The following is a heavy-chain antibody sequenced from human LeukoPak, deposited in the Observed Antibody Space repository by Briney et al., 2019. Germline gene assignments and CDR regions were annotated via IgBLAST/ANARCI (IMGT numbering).Heavy chain of an antibody. Sequence: GGSLRLSCTASGFTFSNYWMTWVRQAPGKGLEWVANIKEDGSEKYYVDSVKGRFTISRDDAKNSLYLEINSLRVEDTAVYYCVRGWFLSVWSYHWDVWGQGTTVTVSS. CDR1: GFTFSNYW. D-gene: IGHD3-10*01. V-gene: IGHV3-7*01. CDR3: VRGWFLSVWSYHWDV. J-gene: IGHJ6*02. CDR2: IKEDGSEK.